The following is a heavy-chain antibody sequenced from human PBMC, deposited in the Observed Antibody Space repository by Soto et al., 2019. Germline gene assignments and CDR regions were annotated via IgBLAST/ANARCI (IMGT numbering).Heavy chain of an antibody. CDR2: INPNSGGT. Sequence: ASVKVSCKASGYTFTGYYMHWVRQAPGQGLEWMGWINPNSGGTNYAQKFQGRVTMTRDTSISTAYMELSRLRSDDTAVYYCARGYYDFWSQSEDGMDVWGQGTTVTVSS. CDR3: ARGYYDFWSQSEDGMDV. CDR1: GYTFTGYY. J-gene: IGHJ6*02. D-gene: IGHD3-3*01. V-gene: IGHV1-2*02.